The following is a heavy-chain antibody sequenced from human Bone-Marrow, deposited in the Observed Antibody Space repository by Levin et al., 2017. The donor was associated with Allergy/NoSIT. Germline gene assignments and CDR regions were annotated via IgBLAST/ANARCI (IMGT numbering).Heavy chain of an antibody. CDR1: GASISDSY. J-gene: IGHJ5*02. Sequence: ASETLSLTCTVSGASISDSYWSWIRQSPGKGLEWIGYIYYSGSTDLNPSLKSRVTISIDTPKNQFSLKLASVTPADTAVYFCARVSSRWYNWFDRWGQGTLVTVSS. CDR2: IYYSGST. V-gene: IGHV4-59*01. D-gene: IGHD2-15*01. CDR3: ARVSSRWYNWFDR.